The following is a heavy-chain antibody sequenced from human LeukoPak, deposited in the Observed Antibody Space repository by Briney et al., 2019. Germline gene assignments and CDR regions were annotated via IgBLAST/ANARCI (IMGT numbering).Heavy chain of an antibody. CDR2: INPKNGGS. J-gene: IGHJ5*02. CDR3: ARASFWESPINWFAP. Sequence: ASVKVSCKASGYTFTGYYMHWVRQAPGQGLEWVGWINPKNGGSNYAQKFQGRFTMTRDRSISTAYMELSRLTPDDTAVYYCARASFWESPINWFAPWGQGTLVTVSS. CDR1: GYTFTGYY. D-gene: IGHD3-16*01. V-gene: IGHV1-2*02.